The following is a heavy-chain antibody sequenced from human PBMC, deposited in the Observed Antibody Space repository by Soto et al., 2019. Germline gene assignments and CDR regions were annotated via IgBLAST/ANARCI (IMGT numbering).Heavy chain of an antibody. J-gene: IGHJ4*02. CDR3: ANQRGGYDRDFVY. CDR1: GFTVTSNY. V-gene: IGHV3-66*01. CDR2: IYSDGST. D-gene: IGHD5-12*01. Sequence: EVQLVESGGGLVQPGGSLRLSCAASGFTVTSNYMSWVRQAPGKGLEWVSVIYSDGSTYYADSVKGRFTISRDNSKNTLYLQMNSLRAEDTAVYYCANQRGGYDRDFVYWGQGTLVTVSS.